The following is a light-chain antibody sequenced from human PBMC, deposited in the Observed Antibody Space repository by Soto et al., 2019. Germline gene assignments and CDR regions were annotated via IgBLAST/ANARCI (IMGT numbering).Light chain of an antibody. CDR3: QQYGSSRGIT. Sequence: EIVLTQSPGTLSLSPGERATLSCRASQSVSNNYLAWYQQKPGQAPRLLIYAASSRATGIPDRFSGSGSGTDFTLTISRLEPEDFAVYYCQQYGSSRGITFGQGTRLEIK. V-gene: IGKV3-20*01. J-gene: IGKJ5*01. CDR1: QSVSNNY. CDR2: AAS.